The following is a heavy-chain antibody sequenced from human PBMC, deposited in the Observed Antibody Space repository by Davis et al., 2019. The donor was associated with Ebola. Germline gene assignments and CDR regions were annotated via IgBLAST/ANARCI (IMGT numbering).Heavy chain of an antibody. D-gene: IGHD5-24*01. CDR2: IKQDGSEK. V-gene: IGHV3-7*03. CDR1: GFTFSGSA. Sequence: GESLKISCAASGFTFSGSAMNWVRQAPGKGLEWVANIKQDGSEKYYVDSVKGRFTISRDNAKNSLYLQMNSLRAEDTAVYYCARARWLQSIYFDYWGQGTLVTVSS. J-gene: IGHJ4*02. CDR3: ARARWLQSIYFDY.